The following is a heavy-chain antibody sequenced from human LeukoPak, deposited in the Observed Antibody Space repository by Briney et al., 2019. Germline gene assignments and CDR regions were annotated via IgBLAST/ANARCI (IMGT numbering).Heavy chain of an antibody. D-gene: IGHD3-22*01. CDR3: TRAPSSGPFDY. CDR1: GYTFTGYY. Sequence: ASVKVSCKASGYTFTGYYIHWVRQAHGQGLEWMGWMNPNSGGTDYAQKFQGRVTMTRDTSISTAYMELSRLRSDDTALYYCTRAPSSGPFDYWGQGTLVTVSS. V-gene: IGHV1-2*02. J-gene: IGHJ4*02. CDR2: MNPNSGGT.